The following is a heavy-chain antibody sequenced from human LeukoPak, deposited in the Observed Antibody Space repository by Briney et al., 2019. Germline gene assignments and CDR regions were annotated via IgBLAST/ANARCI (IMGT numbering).Heavy chain of an antibody. J-gene: IGHJ4*02. CDR1: GGSISTGGYY. D-gene: IGHD3-22*01. V-gene: IGHV4-31*03. Sequence: SETLSLTCTVSGGSISTGGYYWSWIRQHPGKGLEWIAYIYYNGSTYYNPSLKSRVTISVDTSKNQFSLKLSSVTAADTAVYYCARFHTSGYYRHFDFWGQGTLVTVSS. CDR2: IYYNGST. CDR3: ARFHTSGYYRHFDF.